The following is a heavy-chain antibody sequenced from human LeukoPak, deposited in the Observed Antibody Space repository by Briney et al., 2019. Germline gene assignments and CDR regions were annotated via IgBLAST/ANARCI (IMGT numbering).Heavy chain of an antibody. CDR1: GHSISSGYY. V-gene: IGHV4-38-2*02. Sequence: SETLSLTCTVSGHSISSGYYWGWIRQPPGKGLEWIGSIYHSGSTYYNPSLKSRVAISVDTSKNQFSLKLSSVTAADTAVYYCARAKFSGYCSSTSCQKGYWFDPWGQGTLVTVSS. D-gene: IGHD2-2*01. J-gene: IGHJ5*02. CDR2: IYHSGST. CDR3: ARAKFSGYCSSTSCQKGYWFDP.